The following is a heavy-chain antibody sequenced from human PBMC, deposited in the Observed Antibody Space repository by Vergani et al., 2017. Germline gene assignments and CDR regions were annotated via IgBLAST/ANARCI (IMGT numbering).Heavy chain of an antibody. CDR1: GFSFPGYA. J-gene: IGHJ4*02. Sequence: EVQLLESGGGLVQPGGSLRLSCEASGFSFPGYAMSWVRQAPGKGLEWVSSVSGSSATPYYADSVKGRFIISRDNSKNTLHLQMNSLRADDTAVYYCTXGSRGYTDYFFDYWGQGTLATVSS. D-gene: IGHD5-12*01. V-gene: IGHV3-23*01. CDR3: TXGSRGYTDYFFDY. CDR2: VSGSSATP.